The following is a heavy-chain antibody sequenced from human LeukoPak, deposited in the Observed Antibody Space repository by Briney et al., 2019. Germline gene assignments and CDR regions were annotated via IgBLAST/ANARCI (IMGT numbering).Heavy chain of an antibody. CDR3: ATYYYGSGRFPRPFDY. J-gene: IGHJ4*02. V-gene: IGHV3-74*01. Sequence: PGGSLRLSCAASGFIFSSYWMHWVRQAPGKGPVWVSRINSGGSLTSYADSVKGRFTISRDNSKNTLYLQMNSLRAEDTAVYYCATYYYGSGRFPRPFDYWGQGTLVTVSS. CDR2: INSGGSLT. D-gene: IGHD3-10*01. CDR1: GFIFSSYW.